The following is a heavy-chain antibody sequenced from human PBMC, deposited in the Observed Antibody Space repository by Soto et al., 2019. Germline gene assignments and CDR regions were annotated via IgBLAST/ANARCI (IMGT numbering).Heavy chain of an antibody. D-gene: IGHD1-26*01. J-gene: IGHJ4*02. CDR1: GWSFGGYY. CDR3: VRVRVGIGNHFDS. V-gene: IGHV4-34*01. Sequence: SETLSRTCPVYGWSFGGYYWSWVRQPPGEGLEWIGEINHSGSTNYNPSLTSRATMSVDTSKNQFSLNLKSITAADTAVYYCVRVRVGIGNHFDSWGRGTLVTVSS. CDR2: INHSGST.